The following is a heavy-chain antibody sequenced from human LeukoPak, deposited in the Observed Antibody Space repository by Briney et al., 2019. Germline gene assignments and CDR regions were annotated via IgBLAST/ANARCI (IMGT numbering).Heavy chain of an antibody. J-gene: IGHJ4*02. CDR1: GFSFSDYY. Sequence: GGSLRLSCAASGFSFSDYYMSWIRQAPGKGLEWVSYISSGGTSIYYADPVRGRFTISRDNAENSLYLQMTSLRVDDTAVYYCARTWGAADSWGQGALVTVSS. D-gene: IGHD3-16*01. V-gene: IGHV3-11*04. CDR2: ISSGGTSI. CDR3: ARTWGAADS.